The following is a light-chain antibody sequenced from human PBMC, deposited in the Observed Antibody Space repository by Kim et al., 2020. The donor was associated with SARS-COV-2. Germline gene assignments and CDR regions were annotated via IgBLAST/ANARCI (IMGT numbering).Light chain of an antibody. CDR3: QKYDSASRT. J-gene: IGKJ1*01. Sequence: ASVGDRVIITCRASQGISNYLAWYQQKPGKPPSLLIYAAYTLHSGVPSRFSGSGSGTDFTLTISSLQSEDVATYYCQKYDSASRTFGQGTKVDNQT. CDR1: QGISNY. CDR2: AAY. V-gene: IGKV1-27*01.